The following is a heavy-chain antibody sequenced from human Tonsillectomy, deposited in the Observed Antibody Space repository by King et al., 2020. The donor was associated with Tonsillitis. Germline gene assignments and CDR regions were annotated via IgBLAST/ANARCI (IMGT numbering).Heavy chain of an antibody. V-gene: IGHV3-53*01. CDR1: GVTVRSNY. Sequence: VQLVESGGGLIQPGGSLRLSCAASGVTVRSNYMSWVRQAPGKGLEGVSGIYSGGSTYYADSVKGRFTISSDNSKNPLDLQMNSLRAEDTAVYYCARVLRGNYYDSSGYPAYWGQGTLVTVSS. D-gene: IGHD3-22*01. J-gene: IGHJ4*02. CDR2: IYSGGST. CDR3: ARVLRGNYYDSSGYPAY.